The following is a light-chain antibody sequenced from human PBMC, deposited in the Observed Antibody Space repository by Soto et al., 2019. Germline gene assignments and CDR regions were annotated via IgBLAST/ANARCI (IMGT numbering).Light chain of an antibody. J-gene: IGKJ3*01. CDR1: QSVSSSY. CDR3: QQYGSSPRFT. CDR2: GAS. V-gene: IGKV3-20*01. Sequence: EIVLTQSPGTLSLSPGERATLSCRASQSVSSSYLAWYQQKPGQAPRILIYGASSRATGIPDRFSGSGSGTDFTLTISRLEPEDFAVYYWQQYGSSPRFTFGPGTKVDIK.